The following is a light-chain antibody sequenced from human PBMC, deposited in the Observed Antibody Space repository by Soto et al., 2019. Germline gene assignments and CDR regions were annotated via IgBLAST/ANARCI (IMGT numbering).Light chain of an antibody. Sequence: DIQLTQSPSSLSASVGDRVTITCRASQSIDSFFIWYQQKPGIAPKVLIYAPSSLQSGVPSRFSGSGSGTDFTLTINSMQPEDFATYYCQRNYNAPFTVGQGTKLDI. CDR1: QSIDSF. J-gene: IGKJ2*01. CDR2: APS. V-gene: IGKV1-39*01. CDR3: QRNYNAPFT.